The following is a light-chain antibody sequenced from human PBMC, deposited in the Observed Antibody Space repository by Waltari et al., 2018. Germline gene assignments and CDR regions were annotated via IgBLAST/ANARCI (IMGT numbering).Light chain of an antibody. CDR3: QTWGTGFVI. V-gene: IGLV4-69*02. Sequence: QPVVTQSSSASASLGASVKLTFTLDSGHSSYAVAWYQLQAEKGPRFLMKINSDGSHSKGDEIADRFSGSSSGAERFLSISSVQSEDEADYYCQTWGTGFVIFGGGTKLTVL. CDR1: SGHSSYA. CDR2: INSDGSH. J-gene: IGLJ2*01.